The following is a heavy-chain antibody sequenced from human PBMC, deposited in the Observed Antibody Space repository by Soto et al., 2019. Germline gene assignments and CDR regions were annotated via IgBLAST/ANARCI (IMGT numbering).Heavy chain of an antibody. CDR1: GYDFTAYD. D-gene: IGHD6-13*01. CDR2: MNPINGAA. CDR3: GRAPSPRAPAGGTPYYYSMDV. Sequence: ASVKVSCKASGYDFTAYDINWVRQASGQGLEWMGWMNPINGAAGSARRFQGRVSMTRNTATGKAYLELTSLRSDDTAVYYCGRAPSPRAPAGGTPYYYSMDVWRQGTTVTVSS. V-gene: IGHV1-8*02. J-gene: IGHJ6*03.